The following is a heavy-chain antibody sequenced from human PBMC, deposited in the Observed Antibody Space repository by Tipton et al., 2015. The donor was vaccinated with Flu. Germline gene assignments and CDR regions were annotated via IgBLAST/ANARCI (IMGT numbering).Heavy chain of an antibody. CDR2: ITPSGVNK. D-gene: IGHD3-16*01. CDR1: GFTFSSYE. J-gene: IGHJ4*02. V-gene: IGHV3-48*03. Sequence: SLRLSCAASGFTFSSYEMNWVRQAPGKGLEWVSYITPSGVNKYYADSVRGRFTVSRDNAKNSLYLRIDSLRADDTAMYYCARGFIRLCDYWGPGTLVTVS. CDR3: ARGFIRLCDY.